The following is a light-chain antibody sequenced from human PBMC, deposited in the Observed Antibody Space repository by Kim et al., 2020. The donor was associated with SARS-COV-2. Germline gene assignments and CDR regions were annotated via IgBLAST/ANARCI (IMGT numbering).Light chain of an antibody. Sequence: SPGEGATLSCRASQSVSSSYLAWYQQKPGLAPRLLIYDTSSRATGIPDMFSGSGSGTDFTLTISRLEPEDFAVYYCQQYGSSPWTFGQGTKVDIK. CDR2: DTS. CDR3: QQYGSSPWT. CDR1: QSVSSSY. J-gene: IGKJ1*01. V-gene: IGKV3D-20*01.